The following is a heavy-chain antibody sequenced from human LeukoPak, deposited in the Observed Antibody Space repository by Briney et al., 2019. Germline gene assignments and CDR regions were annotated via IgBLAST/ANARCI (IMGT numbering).Heavy chain of an antibody. CDR2: ISGSGGST. Sequence: PGGSLRLSCAGSGFSFSSYGMSWVRQAPGKGLEWVSAISGSGGSTYYADSVKGRFTISRDNSKNTLYLQMNSLRPEDTAVYYCAKDVVGQQWPENYWGQGTLVTVSS. CDR1: GFSFSSYG. J-gene: IGHJ4*02. V-gene: IGHV3-23*01. CDR3: AKDVVGQQWPENY. D-gene: IGHD6-19*01.